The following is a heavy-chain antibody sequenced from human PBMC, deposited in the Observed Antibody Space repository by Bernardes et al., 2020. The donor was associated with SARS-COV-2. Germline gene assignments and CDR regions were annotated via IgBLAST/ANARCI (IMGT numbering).Heavy chain of an antibody. CDR2: INWNGGST. CDR3: ARGKSKPNYVWGSYRNSEFDP. Sequence: GSLRLSCAASGFTFDDYGMSWVRQAPGKGLEWVSGINWNGGSTGYADSVKGRFTISRDNAKNSLYLQMNSLRAEDTALYHCARGKSKPNYVWGSYRNSEFDPWGQGTLVTVSS. D-gene: IGHD3-16*01. CDR1: GFTFDDYG. J-gene: IGHJ5*02. V-gene: IGHV3-20*01.